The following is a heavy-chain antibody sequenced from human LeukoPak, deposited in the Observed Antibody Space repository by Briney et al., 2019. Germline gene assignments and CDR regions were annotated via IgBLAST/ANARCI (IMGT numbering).Heavy chain of an antibody. V-gene: IGHV4-34*01. D-gene: IGHD5-12*01. CDR2: INHSGST. Sequence: SETLSHTCAVYGGSFSGYYWSWIRQPPGKGLEWIGEINHSGSTNYNPSLKSRVTISVDTSKNQFSLKLSSVTAADTAVYYCARDEWLRSLDYWGQGTLVTVSS. CDR3: ARDEWLRSLDY. CDR1: GGSFSGYY. J-gene: IGHJ4*02.